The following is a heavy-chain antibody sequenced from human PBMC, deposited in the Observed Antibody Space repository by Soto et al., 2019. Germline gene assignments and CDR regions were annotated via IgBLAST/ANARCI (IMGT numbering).Heavy chain of an antibody. J-gene: IGHJ6*02. CDR3: ARDPSSGWSCYYYYGMDV. CDR2: IIPIFGTA. Sequence: QVQLVQSGAEVKKPGSSVKVSCKASGGTFSSSAISWVRQAPGQGLEWMGGIIPIFGTANYAQKFQGRVTITADESTSTAYMELSSLRSEDTAVYYCARDPSSGWSCYYYYGMDVWGQGTTVTVSS. D-gene: IGHD6-19*01. CDR1: GGTFSSSA. V-gene: IGHV1-69*01.